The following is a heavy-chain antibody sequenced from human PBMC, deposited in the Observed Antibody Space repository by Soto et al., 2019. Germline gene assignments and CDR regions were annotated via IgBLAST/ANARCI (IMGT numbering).Heavy chain of an antibody. CDR3: ARDGGYFDWFHSVHYMDV. J-gene: IGHJ6*03. D-gene: IGHD3-9*01. CDR2: INAGNGNT. CDR1: GYTFTSYA. V-gene: IGHV1-3*01. Sequence: ASVKVSCKASGYTFTSYAMHWVRQAPGQRLEWMGWINAGNGNTKYSQKFQGRVTITRDTSASTAYMELSSLRSEDTAVYYCARDGGYFDWFHSVHYMDVWGKGTTVTVSS.